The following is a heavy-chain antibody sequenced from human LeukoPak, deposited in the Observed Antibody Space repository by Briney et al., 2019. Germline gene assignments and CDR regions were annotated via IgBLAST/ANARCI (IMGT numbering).Heavy chain of an antibody. V-gene: IGHV3-33*06. CDR1: GFTFSTYG. Sequence: PGRSLRLSCAATGFTFSTYGMHWVRQAPGKRLEWVAVIWSDGNNKFYADSVKGRFTFSRDNSRNTLSLQMNSLRAEDTAVYYCVKERGPFDAFDIWGQGTMVTVSS. J-gene: IGHJ3*02. CDR3: VKERGPFDAFDI. CDR2: IWSDGNNK.